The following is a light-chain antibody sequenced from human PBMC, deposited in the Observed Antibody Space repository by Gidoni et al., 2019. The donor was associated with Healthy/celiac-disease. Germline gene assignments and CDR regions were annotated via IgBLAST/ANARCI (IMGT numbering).Light chain of an antibody. CDR3: QQYGSSPPFT. CDR1: QSVSLSY. V-gene: IGKV3-20*01. CDR2: GAS. Sequence: VLTHSPRTLSLSPGERATLSCRASQSVSLSYLAWYQQKPGQAPRLLIYGASSRATGIPDRFSDSESGTDFTLTISRLEPEDFAVYYCQQYGSSPPFTFGPGTKVDIK. J-gene: IGKJ3*01.